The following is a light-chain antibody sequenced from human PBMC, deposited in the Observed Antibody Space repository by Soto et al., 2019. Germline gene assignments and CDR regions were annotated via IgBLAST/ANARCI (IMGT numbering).Light chain of an antibody. CDR1: QGFSSN. CDR3: QQYSDWPRT. J-gene: IGKJ1*01. V-gene: IGKV3-15*01. Sequence: EILMTQSPATLSVSPGERATLSCRASQGFSSNLAWYQQKPGQAPRLLIYGVSTRATGIPARFSGSGSGTEFTLTISSLQSEDFAVYYCQQYSDWPRTFGQGTKVEIK. CDR2: GVS.